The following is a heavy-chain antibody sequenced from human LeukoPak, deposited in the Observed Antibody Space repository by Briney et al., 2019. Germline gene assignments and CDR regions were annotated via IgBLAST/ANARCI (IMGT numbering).Heavy chain of an antibody. D-gene: IGHD1-26*01. V-gene: IGHV4-34*01. CDR2: INHSGST. CDR3: ARGIVGATWFDP. J-gene: IGHJ5*02. Sequence: KPSETVSPTCAVYGGSFSGYYWSWIRQPPGKGLEWIGEINHSGSTNYNPSLKSRVTISVDTSKNQFSLKLSSVTAADTAVYYCARGIVGATWFDPWGQGTLVTVSS. CDR1: GGSFSGYY.